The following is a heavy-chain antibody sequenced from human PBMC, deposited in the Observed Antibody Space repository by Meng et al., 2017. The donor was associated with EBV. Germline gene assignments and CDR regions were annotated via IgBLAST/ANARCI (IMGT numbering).Heavy chain of an antibody. Sequence: RWGKRPSQLPSPPALPGTVYVVSVVCYYWSGFRQRPRKGLEWIGEIIHNGSTNYNPSHKTRVTISVDTANNQFSLKRSLATAADTAVYDGARVRVLQPSSYFDYWGQGTLVTVSS. J-gene: IGHJ4*02. V-gene: IGHV4-34*12. CDR1: VVSVVCYY. CDR2: IIHNGST. CDR3: ARVRVLQPSSYFDY. D-gene: IGHD2-15*01.